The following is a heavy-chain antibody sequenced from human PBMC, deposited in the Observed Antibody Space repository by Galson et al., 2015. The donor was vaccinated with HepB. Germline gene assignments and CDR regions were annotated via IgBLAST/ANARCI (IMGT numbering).Heavy chain of an antibody. V-gene: IGHV1-46*04. CDR3: ARDHLDTGDYYYYGMDV. D-gene: IGHD7-27*01. CDR2: INPSGGST. J-gene: IGHJ6*02. CDR1: GYTFTSYY. Sequence: SVKVSCKASGYTFTSYYMHWVRQAPGQGLEWMGIINPSGGSTSYAQKLQGRVTMTRDTSTSTVYMELSSLRSEDTAVYYCARDHLDTGDYYYYGMDVWGQGTTVTVSS.